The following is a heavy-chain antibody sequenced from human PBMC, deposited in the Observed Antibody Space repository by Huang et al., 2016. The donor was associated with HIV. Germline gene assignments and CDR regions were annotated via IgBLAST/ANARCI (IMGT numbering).Heavy chain of an antibody. CDR2: VYDTETL. D-gene: IGHD7-27*01. Sequence: QVHLQESGSGLVKPSETLSIPCSVSGGSISDHHWRWTRQSPRKGLEWSGSVYDTETLNYNPALKRRGTIVLDKSKNQLALNLGSMTAADTAIYYCARDNWGTFLTSFDCWGPGSLVTVSS. CDR1: GGSISDHH. CDR3: ARDNWGTFLTSFDC. V-gene: IGHV4-59*11. J-gene: IGHJ4*02.